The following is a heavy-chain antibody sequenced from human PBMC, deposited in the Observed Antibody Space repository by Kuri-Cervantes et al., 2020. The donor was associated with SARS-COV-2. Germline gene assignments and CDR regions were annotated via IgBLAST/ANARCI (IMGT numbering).Heavy chain of an antibody. J-gene: IGHJ4*02. CDR3: ARASVRYSSSGYYFDY. V-gene: IGHV1-69*13. CDR1: GGTFSSYA. D-gene: IGHD6-6*01. CDR2: IIPIFGTA. Sequence: SVKVSCKASGGTFSSYAISWVRQAPGQGLEWMGGIIPIFGTANYAQKFQGRVTITADESTSTAYMELCSLRSEDTAVYYCARASVRYSSSGYYFDYWGQGTLVTVSS.